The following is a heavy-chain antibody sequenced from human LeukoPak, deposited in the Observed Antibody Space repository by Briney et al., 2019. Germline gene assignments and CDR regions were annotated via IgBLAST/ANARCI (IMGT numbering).Heavy chain of an antibody. CDR2: IWYDGSQK. Sequence: GGSLRLSCAASGFTFSGNGMHWVRQAPGKGLEWVACIWYDGSQKYFADSVKGRFTISRDNTMNTLYLQMNSLRVEDTAVYYCARIYGSTWTLDYWGQGTLVTVSS. D-gene: IGHD6-13*01. V-gene: IGHV3-33*01. J-gene: IGHJ4*02. CDR3: ARIYGSTWTLDY. CDR1: GFTFSGNG.